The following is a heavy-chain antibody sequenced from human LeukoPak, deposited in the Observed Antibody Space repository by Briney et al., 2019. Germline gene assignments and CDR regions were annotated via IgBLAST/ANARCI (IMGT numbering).Heavy chain of an antibody. CDR2: LYYSGNT. J-gene: IGHJ3*02. Sequence: KTSETLSLTCTVSGGSISSYQWSWIRQPPGKGLEWIAYLYYSGNTNYNPSLKSRLTLSVDTSKNQFSLKLNSVIAADTALYYCARHGSTSLHYAFDIWGQETMVTVSS. D-gene: IGHD2-2*01. V-gene: IGHV4-59*01. CDR3: ARHGSTSLHYAFDI. CDR1: GGSISSYQ.